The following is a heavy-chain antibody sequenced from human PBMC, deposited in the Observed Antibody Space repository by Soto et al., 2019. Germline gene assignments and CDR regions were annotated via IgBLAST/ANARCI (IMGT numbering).Heavy chain of an antibody. CDR2: ISAYNGNT. Sequence: ASVKVSCKASGYTFTSYGISWVRQAPGQGLEWMGWISAYNGNTNYAQKFQGRVTITRDTSASTAYMELSSLRSEDTAVYYCARDAEYYDILTGVRYYAFDIWGQGTMVTVSS. D-gene: IGHD3-9*01. J-gene: IGHJ3*02. CDR1: GYTFTSYG. CDR3: ARDAEYYDILTGVRYYAFDI. V-gene: IGHV1-18*01.